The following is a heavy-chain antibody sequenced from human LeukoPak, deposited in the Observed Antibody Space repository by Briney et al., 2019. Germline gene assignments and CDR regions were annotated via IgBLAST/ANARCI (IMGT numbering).Heavy chain of an antibody. J-gene: IGHJ4*02. V-gene: IGHV1-46*01. Sequence: GASVKVSCKASGYTFTSHHMHLVRQAPGQGLEWMGMIHPGSGSTTYAQKFQGRVTMTKDTSTSTVYMELSSLRSEDTAVYYCATTYGSGPHWGQGTLVTVSS. CDR1: GYTFTSHH. CDR2: IHPGSGST. D-gene: IGHD3-3*01. CDR3: ATTYGSGPH.